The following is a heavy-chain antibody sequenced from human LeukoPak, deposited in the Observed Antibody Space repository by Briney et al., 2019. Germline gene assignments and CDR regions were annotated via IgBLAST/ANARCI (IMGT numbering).Heavy chain of an antibody. CDR3: ARARRGYCSGGSCYRGLNYFDY. CDR2: IKQDGSEK. J-gene: IGHJ4*02. V-gene: IGHV3-7*01. Sequence: GGSLRLSCAASGFTFSSYWMSWVCQAPGKGLEWVANIKQDGSEKYYVDSVKGRFTISRDNAKNSLYLQMNSLRAEDTAVYYCARARRGYCSGGSCYRGLNYFDYWGQGTLVTVSS. CDR1: GFTFSSYW. D-gene: IGHD2-15*01.